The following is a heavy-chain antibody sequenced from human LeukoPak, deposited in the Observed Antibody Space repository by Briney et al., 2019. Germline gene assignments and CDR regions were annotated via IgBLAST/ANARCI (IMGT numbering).Heavy chain of an antibody. Sequence: GGSLRLSCAASGFTVSTNYVSWVRQAPGKGLEWVSVIYSGDTTFYADSVRGKLTISRDNSKNTLYLQMNSLRAEDTAVYYCASILRSSSGYYFDYWGQGTLVTVSS. V-gene: IGHV3-66*01. CDR1: GFTVSTNY. J-gene: IGHJ4*02. CDR3: ASILRSSSGYYFDY. D-gene: IGHD3-10*01. CDR2: IYSGDTT.